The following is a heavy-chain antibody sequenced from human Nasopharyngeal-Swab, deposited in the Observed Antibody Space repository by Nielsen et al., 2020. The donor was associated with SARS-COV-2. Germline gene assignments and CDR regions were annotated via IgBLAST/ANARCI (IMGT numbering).Heavy chain of an antibody. V-gene: IGHV3-23*01. J-gene: IGHJ4*02. CDR1: GFTFSDYA. D-gene: IGHD6-6*01. CDR3: AKDYTSSSGGGGGFDS. Sequence: GGSLRLSCTASGFTFSDYAMSWVRQAPGQGLQWVSGISSNGGTESYADSVKGRFSISRDNSKNTLFLQVNSPSAEDTAVYYCAKDYTSSSGGGGGFDSWGQGALVTVSS. CDR2: ISSNGGTE.